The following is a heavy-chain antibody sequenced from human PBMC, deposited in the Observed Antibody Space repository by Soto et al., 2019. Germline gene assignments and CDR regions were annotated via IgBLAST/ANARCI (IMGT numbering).Heavy chain of an antibody. Sequence: QVQLVQSGAEVKKPGASVKVSCKASGYTFTSYGISWVRQAPGQGLEWMGWISAYNGNTNYAQKLQGRVTMTTDTSTSTAYMELRSLGSDDTAVYYCARDLYVAAPGGGYYYYGMDVWGQGTTVTVSS. V-gene: IGHV1-18*01. CDR2: ISAYNGNT. D-gene: IGHD2-15*01. CDR1: GYTFTSYG. J-gene: IGHJ6*02. CDR3: ARDLYVAAPGGGYYYYGMDV.